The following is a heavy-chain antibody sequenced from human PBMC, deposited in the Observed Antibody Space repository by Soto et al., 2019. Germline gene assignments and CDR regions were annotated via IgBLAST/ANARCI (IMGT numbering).Heavy chain of an antibody. Sequence: SETLSLTCTVSGDSISRSNYFLGWIRQPPGKGLEWIGTIFYSGSTYYNPSLKSRVTISVDTSKNQFSLKLTSVTAADTALYYCARRYGWLYFDYWGQGRLVTVSS. CDR2: IFYSGST. CDR1: GDSISRSNYF. CDR3: ARRYGWLYFDY. J-gene: IGHJ4*02. V-gene: IGHV4-39*01. D-gene: IGHD6-19*01.